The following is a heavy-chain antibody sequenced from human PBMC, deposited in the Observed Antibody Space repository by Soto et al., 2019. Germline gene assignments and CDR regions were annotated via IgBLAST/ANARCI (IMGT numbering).Heavy chain of an antibody. CDR3: ARAPTFIVATIRNYYYYGMDV. J-gene: IGHJ6*02. Sequence: PSETLSLTCAVYGGSFSGYYWSWIRQPPGKGLEWIGEINHSGSTNYNPSLKSRVTISVDTSKNQFSLKLSSVTAADTAVYYCARAPTFIVATIRNYYYYGMDVWGQGTTVTVSS. D-gene: IGHD5-12*01. CDR2: INHSGST. CDR1: GGSFSGYY. V-gene: IGHV4-34*01.